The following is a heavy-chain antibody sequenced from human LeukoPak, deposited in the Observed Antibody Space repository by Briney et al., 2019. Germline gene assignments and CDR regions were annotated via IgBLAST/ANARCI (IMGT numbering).Heavy chain of an antibody. Sequence: MPSETLSLTCTVSGGSISSSSYYWGWIRQPPGKGLEWIGSIYYSGSTYYNPSLKSRVTISVDTSKNQFSLKLSSVTAADTAVYYCARDGGRGYSYLGWFDPWGQGTLVTVSS. D-gene: IGHD5-18*01. CDR2: IYYSGST. CDR3: ARDGGRGYSYLGWFDP. J-gene: IGHJ5*02. V-gene: IGHV4-39*07. CDR1: GGSISSSSYY.